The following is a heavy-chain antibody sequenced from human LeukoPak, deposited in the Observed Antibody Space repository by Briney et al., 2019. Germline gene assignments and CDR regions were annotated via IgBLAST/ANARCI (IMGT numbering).Heavy chain of an antibody. CDR2: IYYSGST. CDR1: GGSISSYY. D-gene: IGHD2-21*02. CDR3: ASGYCGGACQLGGVDM. V-gene: IGHV4-59*01. Sequence: PSETLSLTCTVSGGSISSYYWNWIRQPPGKGLEWIGYIYYSGSTSYNPSLKSRVTISVDTSKNQFSLKLSSVTAADTAVYYCASGYCGGACQLGGVDMWGQGTMVTVSS. J-gene: IGHJ3*02.